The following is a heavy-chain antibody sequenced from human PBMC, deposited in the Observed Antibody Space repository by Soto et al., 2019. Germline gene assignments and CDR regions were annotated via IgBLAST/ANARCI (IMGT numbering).Heavy chain of an antibody. CDR1: GFTFSSYA. J-gene: IGHJ4*02. V-gene: IGHV3-30-3*01. CDR2: ISYDGSNK. CDR3: ARVPSQQLVRDDY. Sequence: TGGSLRLSCAASGFTFSSYAMHWVRQAPGKGLEWVAVISYDGSNKYYADSVKGRFTISRDNSKNTLYLQMNSLRAEDTAVYYCARVPSQQLVRDDYWGQGTLVTVSS. D-gene: IGHD6-13*01.